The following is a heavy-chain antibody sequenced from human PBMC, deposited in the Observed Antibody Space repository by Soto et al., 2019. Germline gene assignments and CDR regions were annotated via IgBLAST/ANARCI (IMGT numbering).Heavy chain of an antibody. J-gene: IGHJ6*02. Sequence: SQTLSLTCAISGDSVSSNSAAWNWIRQSPSRGIEWVRWTYYRAKWYNAYSVSVKSRISISPDTSKDQFSLQLNSETPEDTAVYYCAREEQHTTLAYYWMDAWGQGTTVTVSS. CDR3: AREEQHTTLAYYWMDA. CDR1: GDSVSSNSAA. V-gene: IGHV6-1*01. CDR2: TYYRAKWYN. D-gene: IGHD6-13*01.